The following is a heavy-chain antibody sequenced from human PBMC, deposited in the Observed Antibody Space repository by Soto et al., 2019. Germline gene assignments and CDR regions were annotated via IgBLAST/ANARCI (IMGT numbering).Heavy chain of an antibody. V-gene: IGHV1-18*04. CDR2: ISAYNGNT. Sequence: QVQLVQSGAEVKKPGASVKVSCKASGYTFTSYGISWGRQSPGQGLECMGWISAYNGNTNYAQKLQGRVTMTTDTVTSRANMELRSLRSDDTAVYYCARAPPVTVVAYYYDGMDVWGQGTTVTVSS. CDR3: ARAPPVTVVAYYYDGMDV. CDR1: GYTFTSYG. D-gene: IGHD2-15*01. J-gene: IGHJ6*02.